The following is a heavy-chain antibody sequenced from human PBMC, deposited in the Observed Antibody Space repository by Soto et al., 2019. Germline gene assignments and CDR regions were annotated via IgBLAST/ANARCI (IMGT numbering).Heavy chain of an antibody. Sequence: QVQLVQSGAEVKKPGASVKVSCKASGYTFTGYYMHWVRQAPGQGLEWMGWINPNSGGTNYAQKFQGRVTMTRDTSISTAYMELSRLRSDDTAVYYCARVSRYYYDSSYQYYFDYWGQGTLVTVSS. CDR2: INPNSGGT. V-gene: IGHV1-2*02. CDR3: ARVSRYYYDSSYQYYFDY. D-gene: IGHD3-22*01. CDR1: GYTFTGYY. J-gene: IGHJ4*02.